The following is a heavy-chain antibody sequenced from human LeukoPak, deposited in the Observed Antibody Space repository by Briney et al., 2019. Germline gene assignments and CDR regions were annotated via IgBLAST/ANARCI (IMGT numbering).Heavy chain of an antibody. CDR2: IYINAGTT. D-gene: IGHD5-24*01. Sequence: GGSLRLSCAASGLIVSSNHMNWVRQTTGKGLEWVSIIYINAGTTHYADSAKGRFIISRDNSENTVYLQMNNLRADDSAVYYCARDGSNFYFDYWGQGALVTVSS. CDR3: ARDGSNFYFDY. J-gene: IGHJ4*02. V-gene: IGHV3-66*01. CDR1: GLIVSSNH.